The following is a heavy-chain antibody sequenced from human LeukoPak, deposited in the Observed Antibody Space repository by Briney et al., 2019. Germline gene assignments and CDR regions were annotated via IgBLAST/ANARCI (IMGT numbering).Heavy chain of an antibody. D-gene: IGHD3-10*01. CDR1: GYSFRNYA. CDR2: ISGGGDDT. V-gene: IGHV3-23*01. J-gene: IGHJ4*02. CDR3: ARSGSGSYRYYFDY. Sequence: GGSLRLSCAASGYSFRNYAMSWIRQAPGEGLEWVSAISGGGDDTYYTDSVKGRFTISRDNSKNTLYLQMNSLRAEDTAVYYCARSGSGSYRYYFDYWGQGTLVTVSS.